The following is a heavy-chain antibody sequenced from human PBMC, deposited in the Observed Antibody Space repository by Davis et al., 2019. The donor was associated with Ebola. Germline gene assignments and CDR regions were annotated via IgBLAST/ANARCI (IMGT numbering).Heavy chain of an antibody. Sequence: AASVKVSCKASGYTFTSYYMHWVRQAPGQGLEWMGIINPSGGSTSYAQKFQGRVTMTRDTSTSTAYMELRSLRSDDTAVYYCARDRLTTERFTSSYWGQGTLVTVSS. D-gene: IGHD1-1*01. J-gene: IGHJ4*02. CDR3: ARDRLTTERFTSSY. V-gene: IGHV1-46*01. CDR2: INPSGGST. CDR1: GYTFTSYY.